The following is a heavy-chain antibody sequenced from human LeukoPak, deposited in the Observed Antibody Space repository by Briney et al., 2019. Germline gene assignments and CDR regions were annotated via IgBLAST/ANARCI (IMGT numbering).Heavy chain of an antibody. CDR1: GFTFSSYW. CDR2: IKQDGSEK. J-gene: IGHJ4*02. V-gene: IGHV3-7*01. D-gene: IGHD2-2*01. Sequence: QPGGSLRLSCAASGFTFSSYWMSWVRQAPGKGLEWVANIKQDGSEKYYVDFVKGRFTISRDNAKNSLYLQMNSLRAEDTAVYSCARERGPAAMGTDFDYWGQGTLVTVSS. CDR3: ARERGPAAMGTDFDY.